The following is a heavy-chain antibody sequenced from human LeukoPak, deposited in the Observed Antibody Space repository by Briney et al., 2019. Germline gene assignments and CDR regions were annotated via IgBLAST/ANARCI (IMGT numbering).Heavy chain of an antibody. CDR2: IYYSGST. CDR3: ARSPTYYDFWSGYYSYYYGMDV. V-gene: IGHV4-31*03. CDR1: GGSISSGGYY. J-gene: IGHJ6*02. D-gene: IGHD3-3*01. Sequence: SETLSLTCTVSGGSISSGGYYWSWIRQHPGKGLEWIGYIYYSGSTYYNPSLKSRVTISVGTSKNQFSLKLSSVTAADTAVYYCARSPTYYDFWSGYYSYYYGMDVWGQGTTVTVSS.